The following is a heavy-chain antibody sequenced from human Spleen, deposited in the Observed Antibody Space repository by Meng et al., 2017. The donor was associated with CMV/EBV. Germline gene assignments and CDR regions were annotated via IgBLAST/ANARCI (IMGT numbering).Heavy chain of an antibody. CDR3: AKAQLKTGRRLGAYYFYNMDV. CDR1: GFTFSNFA. Sequence: GESLKISCAASGFTFSNFAFHWVRQAPGKGLEWVSFIHYDGNNRYYADSVKGRLTISRDNSRNTVYLQMKSLRVEDTAVYYCAKAQLKTGRRLGAYYFYNMDVWGQGTTVTVSS. J-gene: IGHJ6*02. D-gene: IGHD3-3*01. CDR2: IHYDGNNR. V-gene: IGHV3-30*02.